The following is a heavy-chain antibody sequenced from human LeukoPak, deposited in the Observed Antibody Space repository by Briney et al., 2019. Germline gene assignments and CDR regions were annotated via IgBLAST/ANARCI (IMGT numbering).Heavy chain of an antibody. D-gene: IGHD3-10*01. Sequence: SETLSLTCAVYGGSFSGYYWSWIRQPPGKGLEWIGEINHSGSTYYNPSLKSRVTISVDTSKNQFSLKLSSVTAADTAVYYCARDSGHEGSQFGYWGQGTLVTVSS. V-gene: IGHV4-34*01. CDR1: GGSFSGYY. CDR2: INHSGST. CDR3: ARDSGHEGSQFGY. J-gene: IGHJ4*02.